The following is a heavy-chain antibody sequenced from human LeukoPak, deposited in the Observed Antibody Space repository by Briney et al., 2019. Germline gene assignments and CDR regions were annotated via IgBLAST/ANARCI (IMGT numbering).Heavy chain of an antibody. V-gene: IGHV3-23*01. Sequence: GGSLRLSCLTSGFTLSTNAMSWVRQAPGKGLEWISGISGSGASTYYADSVKGRFTISRDDSRNTLYLQMNSLRGDDTAVYYCVATRVCGGVLLRPNCLYFENWGQGTLVSVSS. CDR3: VATRVCGGVLLRPNCLYFEN. CDR2: ISGSGAST. J-gene: IGHJ4*02. D-gene: IGHD3-10*01. CDR1: GFTLSTNA.